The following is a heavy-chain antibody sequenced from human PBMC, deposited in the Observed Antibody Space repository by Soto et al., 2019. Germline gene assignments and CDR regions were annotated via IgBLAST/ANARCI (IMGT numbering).Heavy chain of an antibody. D-gene: IGHD3-3*01. CDR2: IKQDGSEK. J-gene: IGHJ4*02. CDR3: ASQTGYYDFWSGYYTGVDY. Sequence: GGSLRLSCAASGFTFSSYWMSWVRQAPGKGLEWVANIKQDGSEKYYVDSVKGRFTISRDNAKNSLYLQMNSLRAEDTAVYYCASQTGYYDFWSGYYTGVDYWGQGTLVTVSS. V-gene: IGHV3-7*01. CDR1: GFTFSSYW.